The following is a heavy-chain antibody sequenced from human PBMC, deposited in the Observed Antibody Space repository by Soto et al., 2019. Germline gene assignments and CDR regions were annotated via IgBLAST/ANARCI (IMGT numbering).Heavy chain of an antibody. CDR1: GFIFSNYD. V-gene: IGHV3-30*03. CDR2: ISYDGSDK. CDR3: AGMITFGGVLVD. Sequence: QVLLLESGGGVVQPGRSLRLSCAASGFIFSNYDMHWVRQAPGKGLEWVAFISYDGSDKYYADSVKGRFTISRDNSKNTLFLQMNSLRVEHTAVYYCAGMITFGGVLVDWGQGTLVTVSS. D-gene: IGHD3-16*02. J-gene: IGHJ4*02.